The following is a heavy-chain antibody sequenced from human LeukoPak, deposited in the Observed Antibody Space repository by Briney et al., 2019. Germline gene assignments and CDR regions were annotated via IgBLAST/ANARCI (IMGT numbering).Heavy chain of an antibody. V-gene: IGHV3-NL1*01. CDR3: ARGGGYYPIDY. Sequence: QPGGSLRLSCAASGFSFRSYGVHWVRQAPGKGLEWVSVLYSDGRTYYADSVKGRFTISRDTSKNTLYLQVNSLRAEDTAVYYCARGGGYYPIDYWGQGTLVTVSS. J-gene: IGHJ4*02. D-gene: IGHD2-15*01. CDR1: GFSFRSYG. CDR2: LYSDGRT.